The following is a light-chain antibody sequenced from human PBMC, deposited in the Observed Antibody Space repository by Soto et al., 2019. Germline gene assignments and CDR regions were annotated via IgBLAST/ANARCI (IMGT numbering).Light chain of an antibody. V-gene: IGKV3-15*01. Sequence: EIVMTQSPATLSVSPGERATLSCRASQSVSSNLAWYQQKPGQAPRLLIYGASTRATGIPARFSGSGSVTEFTLTISSLQPDDFAPYYCQQYNSYSYTFGQGTKVDIK. CDR3: QQYNSYSYT. J-gene: IGKJ2*01. CDR1: QSVSSN. CDR2: GAS.